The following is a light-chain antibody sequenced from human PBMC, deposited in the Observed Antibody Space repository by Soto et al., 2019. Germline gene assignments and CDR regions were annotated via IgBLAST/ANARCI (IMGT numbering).Light chain of an antibody. CDR1: QSVSNNY. J-gene: IGKJ2*01. CDR3: QQYGSSPRT. Sequence: EIVLTQSPGTLSLSPGERATLSCRASQSVSNNYLAWYQQKPGQAPRFLIYAASIRATGIPVRFSGGGSGTDFTLTISRLEPEDFAVYYCQQYGSSPRTFGQGTELEIK. CDR2: AAS. V-gene: IGKV3-20*01.